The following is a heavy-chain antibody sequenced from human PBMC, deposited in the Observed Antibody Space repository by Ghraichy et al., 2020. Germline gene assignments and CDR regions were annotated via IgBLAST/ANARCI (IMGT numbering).Heavy chain of an antibody. CDR3: ARLYYCATSSCPRGGAFDI. Sequence: SENLSLTCTVSGGSISSDGYFWSWFRQPPGEGLEWIGYMHYSGSTYHSPSLQSRLSISADTSKNQFSLDLNSVTAADTAVYYCARLYYCATSSCPRGGAFDIWGQGTMVTVSS. D-gene: IGHD4/OR15-4a*01. CDR2: MHYSGST. V-gene: IGHV4-31*03. CDR1: GGSISSDGYF. J-gene: IGHJ3*02.